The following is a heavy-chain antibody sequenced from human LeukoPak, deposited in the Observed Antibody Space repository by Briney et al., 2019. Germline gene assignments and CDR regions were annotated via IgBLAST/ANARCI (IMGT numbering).Heavy chain of an antibody. CDR2: ISWNSGSI. J-gene: IGHJ6*02. CDR1: GFTFDDYA. CDR3: AKDRPYSEQQLVHYYYCGMDV. V-gene: IGHV3-9*01. Sequence: PGGSLRLSCAASGFTFDDYAMHWVRQAPGKGLEWVSGISWNSGSIGHADSVKGRFTISRDNAKNSLYLQMNSLRAEDTALYYCAKDRPYSEQQLVHYYYCGMDVWGQGTTVTVSS. D-gene: IGHD6-13*01.